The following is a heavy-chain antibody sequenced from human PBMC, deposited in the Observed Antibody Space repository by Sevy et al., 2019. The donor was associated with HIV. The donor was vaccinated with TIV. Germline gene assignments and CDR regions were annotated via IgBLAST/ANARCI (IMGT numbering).Heavy chain of an antibody. D-gene: IGHD3-22*01. CDR2: ISWNSGSI. CDR3: AKVMGYYDSSGYHHYYYYGMDV. V-gene: IGHV3-9*01. CDR1: GFTFDDYA. J-gene: IGHJ6*02. Sequence: GGSLRLSCAASGFTFDDYAMHWVRQAPGKGLEWVSGISWNSGSIGYADSVKGRFTISRDNAKNSLYLQMNSLRAEDTALYYCAKVMGYYDSSGYHHYYYYGMDVWGQGTTVTVSS.